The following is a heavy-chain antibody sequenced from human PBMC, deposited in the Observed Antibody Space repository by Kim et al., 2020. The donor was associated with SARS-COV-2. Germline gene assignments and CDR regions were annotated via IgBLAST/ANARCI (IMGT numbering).Heavy chain of an antibody. CDR3: AREAVEWVRCYYYGMEV. D-gene: IGHD3-3*01. J-gene: IGHJ6*02. V-gene: IGHV1-18*01. Sequence: ASVKVSCKASGYTFTSYGISWVRQAPGQGLEWMGWISAYNGNTNYAQKLQGRVTMTTDTSTSTAYMELRSLRSDDTAVYYCAREAVEWVRCYYYGMEVWGQGTTVTVSS. CDR1: GYTFTSYG. CDR2: ISAYNGNT.